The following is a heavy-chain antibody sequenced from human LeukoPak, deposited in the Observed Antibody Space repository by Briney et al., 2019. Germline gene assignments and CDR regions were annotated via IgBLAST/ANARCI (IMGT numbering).Heavy chain of an antibody. D-gene: IGHD6-13*01. J-gene: IGHJ4*02. CDR3: AKSLSVYSSSCPDS. CDR1: EFTFSSYA. V-gene: IGHV3-23*01. Sequence: GGSLRLSCAASEFTFSSYAMSWVRQAPGKGLXXXXAISGGGXSTXXADXXXGRFTISXDNSKNTLYLQMNSLRAEDTAVYYCAKSLSVYSSSCPDSWGQGTLVTVSS. CDR2: ISGGGXST.